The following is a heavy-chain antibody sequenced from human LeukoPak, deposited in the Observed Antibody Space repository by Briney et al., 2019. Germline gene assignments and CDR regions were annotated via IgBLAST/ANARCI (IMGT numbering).Heavy chain of an antibody. Sequence: PGGSLRLSCAASGFTVSSNYMSWVRQAPGKGLEWVSVIYSGGSTYYADSVEGRFTISRDNSKNTLYLQMNSLRAEDTAVYYCAREGSYGDYFAFDIWGQGTMVTVSS. V-gene: IGHV3-66*01. J-gene: IGHJ3*02. CDR1: GFTVSSNY. CDR3: AREGSYGDYFAFDI. CDR2: IYSGGST. D-gene: IGHD4-17*01.